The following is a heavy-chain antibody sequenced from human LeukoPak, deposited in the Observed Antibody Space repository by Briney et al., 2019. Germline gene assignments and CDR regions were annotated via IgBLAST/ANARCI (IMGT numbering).Heavy chain of an antibody. D-gene: IGHD3-3*01. J-gene: IGHJ4*02. Sequence: ASVKVSCKASGYTFTSYYMHWVRQAPGQGLEWMGIINPSGGSTSYAQKFQGRVTMTRDTSTSTVYMELSSLRSEDTAVYYCARSYYDFWSGYYHFDYWGQGTLVTVSS. CDR3: ARSYYDFWSGYYHFDY. CDR1: GYTFTSYY. CDR2: INPSGGST. V-gene: IGHV1-46*01.